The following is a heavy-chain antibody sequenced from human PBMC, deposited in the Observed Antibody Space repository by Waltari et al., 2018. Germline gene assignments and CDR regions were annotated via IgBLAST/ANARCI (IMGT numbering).Heavy chain of an antibody. D-gene: IGHD6-19*01. CDR1: GGSISSYY. J-gene: IGHJ4*02. CDR2: IYYSGST. V-gene: IGHV4-59*01. CDR3: AREYNSGWPTPSYYFDY. Sequence: QVQLQESGPGLVKPSETLSLTCTVSGGSISSYYWSWIRQPPGKGLEWIGYIYYSGSTNYNPSLKSRVTISVDTSKNQFSLKLSSVTAADTAVYYCAREYNSGWPTPSYYFDYWGQGTLVTVSS.